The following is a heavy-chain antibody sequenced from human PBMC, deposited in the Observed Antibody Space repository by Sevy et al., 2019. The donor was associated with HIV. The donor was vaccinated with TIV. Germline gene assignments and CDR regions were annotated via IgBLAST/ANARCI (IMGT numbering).Heavy chain of an antibody. J-gene: IGHJ4*02. V-gene: IGHV4-59*02. Sequence: SETLSLICTVSGGSVNNYYWTWIRQSPGKGLEWITYIHDNGRTKYNPSLKCRVSISVDMSKNQFSLKLTSVTAADTAVYYCARIPDISGWPFDIWGQGALVTVSS. CDR2: IHDNGRT. CDR3: ARIPDISGWPFDI. CDR1: GGSVNNYY. D-gene: IGHD6-19*01.